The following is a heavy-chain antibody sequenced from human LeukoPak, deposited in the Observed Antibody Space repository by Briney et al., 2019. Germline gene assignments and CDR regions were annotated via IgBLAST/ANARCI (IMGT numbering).Heavy chain of an antibody. CDR3: ARGGGYSYGIMDV. J-gene: IGHJ6*03. V-gene: IGHV1-8*03. CDR2: MNPDSSNT. Sequence: GSLKVSCKASGYTFTSYDINWVRQATGQGLEWMGCMNPDSSNTGYAQKFQGRDIITRNTSISTVYIELSNLRSEGPAVYRCARGGGYSYGIMDVWGKGTAVSVSS. D-gene: IGHD5-18*01. CDR1: GYTFTSYD.